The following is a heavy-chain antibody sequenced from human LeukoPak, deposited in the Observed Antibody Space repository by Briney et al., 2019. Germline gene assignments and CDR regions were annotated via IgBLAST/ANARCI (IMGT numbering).Heavy chain of an antibody. V-gene: IGHV3-7*01. CDR3: AIAAGWEQAY. CDR2: IKEDGSAR. Sequence: GGSLRLSCAASGFTFSSYWLSWVRQAPGKGLERVANIKEDGSARHYVDSVKGRFTISRDNAKKSLYLQMSSLRAEDTAVYYCAIAAGWEQAYWGQGTLVTVSS. D-gene: IGHD1-26*01. J-gene: IGHJ4*02. CDR1: GFTFSSYW.